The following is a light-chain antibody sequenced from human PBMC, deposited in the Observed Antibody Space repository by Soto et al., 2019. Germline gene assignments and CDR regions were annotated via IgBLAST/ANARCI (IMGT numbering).Light chain of an antibody. V-gene: IGLV2-14*01. CDR3: CSYTGGTTLV. Sequence: QSALTQPASVSGSPGQSITISCTGSSSDGGGYKYVSWYQQHPGKAPKLMIFEVSNRPSGVSNRFSGSKSGNTASLTISGLQAEDEGDYYCCSYTGGTTLVCGGGTKGTVL. CDR1: SSDGGGYKY. CDR2: EVS. J-gene: IGLJ2*01.